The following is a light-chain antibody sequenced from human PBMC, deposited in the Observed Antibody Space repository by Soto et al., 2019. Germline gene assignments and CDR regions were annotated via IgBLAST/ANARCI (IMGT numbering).Light chain of an antibody. CDR1: QDISNY. Sequence: DIQMTQSPSSLSASVGARVTITCQASQDISNYLNWYQHKPGKAPKILIYDASTLETGVPSRFSGSGSGTDFTFTISSLQPEDIATYYCLQFHNLPTFGGGTKVDIK. CDR3: LQFHNLPT. CDR2: DAS. V-gene: IGKV1-33*01. J-gene: IGKJ4*01.